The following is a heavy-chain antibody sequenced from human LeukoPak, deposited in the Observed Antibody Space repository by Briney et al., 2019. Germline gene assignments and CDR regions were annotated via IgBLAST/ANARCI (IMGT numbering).Heavy chain of an antibody. Sequence: PGGSLRLSCAASGFTFSDYAMHWVRQAPGKGLEGEAVISYDGSKKYYADSVKGRFTISRDNSKNTLYLQMNSLRAEDTAVFYCAREGNYFDFWGQGTLVTVSS. CDR3: AREGNYFDF. J-gene: IGHJ4*02. V-gene: IGHV3-30-3*01. CDR2: ISYDGSKK. CDR1: GFTFSDYA. D-gene: IGHD6-13*01.